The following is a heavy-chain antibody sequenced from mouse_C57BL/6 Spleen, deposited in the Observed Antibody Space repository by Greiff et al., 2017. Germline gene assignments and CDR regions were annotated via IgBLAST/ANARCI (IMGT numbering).Heavy chain of an antibody. J-gene: IGHJ3*01. V-gene: IGHV5-4*01. CDR1: GFTFSSYA. D-gene: IGHD2-12*01. CDR3: ARELRAWFAY. CDR2: ISDGGSYT. Sequence: EVKVVESGGGLVKPGGSLKLSCAASGFTFSSYAMSWVRQTPEKRLEWVATISDGGSYTYYPDNVKGRFTISRDNAKNNLYLQMSHLKSEDTAMYYCARELRAWFAYWGQGTLVTVSA.